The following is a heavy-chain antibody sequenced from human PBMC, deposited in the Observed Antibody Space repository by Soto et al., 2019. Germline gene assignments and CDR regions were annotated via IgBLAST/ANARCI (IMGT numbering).Heavy chain of an antibody. V-gene: IGHV4-39*01. Sequence: SETLSLTCTVSGGSVRSSSFYWGWIRQPPGKGLDWIGSIYYSGSTYYNPSLKSRLTISVDTSKNQFSLNLSSVTAADTAVYYCARHGDRGGEVAAASFDYWGQGALVTVSS. CDR3: ARHGDRGGEVAAASFDY. D-gene: IGHD2-15*01. J-gene: IGHJ4*02. CDR2: IYYSGST. CDR1: GGSVRSSSFY.